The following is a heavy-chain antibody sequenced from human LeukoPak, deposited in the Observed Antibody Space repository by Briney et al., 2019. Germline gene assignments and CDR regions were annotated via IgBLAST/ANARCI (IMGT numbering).Heavy chain of an antibody. Sequence: SETLFLTCTVSGGSISSYYWSWIRQPPGKGLEWIGYIYYSGSTNYNPSLKSRVTISVDTSKNQFSLKLSSVTAADTAVYYCANSRGELPDPYFDYWGQGTLVTVSS. CDR1: GGSISSYY. CDR3: ANSRGELPDPYFDY. CDR2: IYYSGST. V-gene: IGHV4-59*12. J-gene: IGHJ4*02. D-gene: IGHD1-26*01.